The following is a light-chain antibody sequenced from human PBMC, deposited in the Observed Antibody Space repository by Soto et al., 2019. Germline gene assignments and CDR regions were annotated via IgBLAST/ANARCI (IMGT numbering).Light chain of an antibody. J-gene: IGLJ2*01. Sequence: QSALTQAASVSGSPGQSITISCTGTSSDVGSYNYVSWYQQHPGKAPKLMIYEVSNRPSGVSNRFSGSKSGNTASLIISGLQAADEADYYCSSYTRSSTLIFGGGTKLTVL. CDR2: EVS. CDR1: SSDVGSYNY. V-gene: IGLV2-14*01. CDR3: SSYTRSSTLI.